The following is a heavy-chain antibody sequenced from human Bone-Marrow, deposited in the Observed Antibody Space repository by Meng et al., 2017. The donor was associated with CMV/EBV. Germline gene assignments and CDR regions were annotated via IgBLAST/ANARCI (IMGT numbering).Heavy chain of an antibody. CDR1: GFIFRSYT. D-gene: IGHD2-15*01. CDR2: ISGDSTYI. V-gene: IGHV3-21*01. J-gene: IGHJ5*02. Sequence: GGSLRLSCAASGFIFRSYTMNWVRQAPGKGLEWASSISGDSTYIFYKDSLKGRFTISRDNAKNSLYLQMNSLRVEDTGVYYCARDGDWLPLLFDPRGQGALVTVSS. CDR3: ARDGDWLPLLFDP.